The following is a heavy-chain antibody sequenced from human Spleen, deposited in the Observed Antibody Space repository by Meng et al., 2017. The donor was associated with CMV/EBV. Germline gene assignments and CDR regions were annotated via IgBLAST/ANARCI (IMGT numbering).Heavy chain of an antibody. V-gene: IGHV3-9*01. CDR1: GFTFDDYA. Sequence: GGSLRLSCAASGFTFDDYAMHWVRQAPGKGLEWVSGISWNSGSIGYADSVKGRFTISRDNAKNSLYLQMNSLRAEDTALYYCAKDSDFWSGLFDYWGQGTLVTFSS. CDR2: ISWNSGSI. D-gene: IGHD3-3*01. J-gene: IGHJ4*02. CDR3: AKDSDFWSGLFDY.